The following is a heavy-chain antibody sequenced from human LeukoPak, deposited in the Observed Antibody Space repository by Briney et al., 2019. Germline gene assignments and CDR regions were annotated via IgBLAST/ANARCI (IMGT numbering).Heavy chain of an antibody. J-gene: IGHJ6*02. CDR3: ASLLQLWSLGGARYYYYYGMDV. V-gene: IGHV3-48*04. Sequence: PGGSLRLSCAASGFTFSSYSMNWVRQAPGKGLEWVSYISSSGSTIYYADSVKGRFTISRDNAKNSLYLQMNSLRAEDTAVYYCASLLQLWSLGGARYYYYYGMDVWGQGTTVTVSS. CDR1: GFTFSSYS. D-gene: IGHD5-18*01. CDR2: ISSSGSTI.